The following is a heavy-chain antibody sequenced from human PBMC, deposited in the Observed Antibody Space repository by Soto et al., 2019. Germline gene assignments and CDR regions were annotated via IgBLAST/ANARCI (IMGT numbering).Heavy chain of an antibody. CDR2: INPKSGGT. CDR1: GYTFTVYY. V-gene: IGHV1-2*02. CDR3: ARDLAKGGGSAGFDY. Sequence: ASVKVSCKASGYTFTVYYVHWVRQAPGQGLEWMGWINPKSGGTMYPQKFQGRVTMTWDTSISTAYMALTRLRSDDTAVYYCARDLAKGGGSAGFDYWGQGTLVTVSS. D-gene: IGHD1-26*01. J-gene: IGHJ4*02.